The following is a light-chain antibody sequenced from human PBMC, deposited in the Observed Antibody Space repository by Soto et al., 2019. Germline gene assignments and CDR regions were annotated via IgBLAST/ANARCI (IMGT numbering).Light chain of an antibody. J-gene: IGKJ4*01. CDR3: QQYNDWPPPT. Sequence: EIVMTQSPATLSVSPGERATLSCRASQSVRSNLAWYQQKPGQAPRLLIYGASTRATGVPARFSGSGSGTEFTLSIGSLQSEDFAVYYCQQYNDWPPPTFGGGTKVEIK. V-gene: IGKV3-15*01. CDR1: QSVRSN. CDR2: GAS.